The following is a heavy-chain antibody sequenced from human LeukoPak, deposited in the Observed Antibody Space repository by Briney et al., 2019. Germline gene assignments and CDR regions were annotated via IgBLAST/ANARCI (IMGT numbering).Heavy chain of an antibody. J-gene: IGHJ4*02. V-gene: IGHV3-30-3*01. Sequence: GGSLRLSCAASGFTFSSYSMHWVRQAPGKGLEWVAVISNDGSNKYYADSVKGRFTISRDNSKNTRYLQMNSLRAEDTAVYYCARADFTPPYGSGSYYPVNYFDYWGPGTPVTASS. CDR1: GFTFSSYS. D-gene: IGHD3-10*01. CDR2: ISNDGSNK. CDR3: ARADFTPPYGSGSYYPVNYFDY.